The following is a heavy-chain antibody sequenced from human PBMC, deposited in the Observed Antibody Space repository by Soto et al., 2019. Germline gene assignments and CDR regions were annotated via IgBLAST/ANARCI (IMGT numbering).Heavy chain of an antibody. V-gene: IGHV3-23*01. CDR3: AKDDEPMVREWVDY. CDR2: ISGSGGST. Sequence: EVQLLESGGGLVQPGGSLRLSCAASGFTFSSYAMSWVRQAPGKGLEWVSAISGSGGSTYYADSVKGRFTISRDNSKNSLYLQMNSLRAEDTAVYYCAKDDEPMVREWVDYWGQGTLVTVSS. CDR1: GFTFSSYA. J-gene: IGHJ4*02. D-gene: IGHD3-10*01.